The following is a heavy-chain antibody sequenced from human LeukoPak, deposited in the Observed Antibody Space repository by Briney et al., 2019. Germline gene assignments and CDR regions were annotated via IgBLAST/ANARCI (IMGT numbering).Heavy chain of an antibody. CDR2: IIPILGIA. CDR1: GGTFSSYT. CDR3: ASPRALYCSSTSCQTANGAFDI. J-gene: IGHJ3*02. D-gene: IGHD2-2*01. V-gene: IGHV1-69*02. Sequence: SVKVSCKASGGTFSSYTISWVRQAPGQGLQWMGRIIPILGIANYAQNFQGRVTITADKSTSTAYMELSSLRSEDTAVYYCASPRALYCSSTSCQTANGAFDIWGQGTMVTVSS.